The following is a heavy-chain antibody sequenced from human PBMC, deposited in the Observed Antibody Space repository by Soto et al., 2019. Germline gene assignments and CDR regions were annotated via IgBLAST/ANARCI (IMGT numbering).Heavy chain of an antibody. CDR1: GGSISSYY. V-gene: IGHV4-59*01. D-gene: IGHD3-22*01. CDR3: AREYYYDSSGWTLDY. CDR2: IYYSGST. J-gene: IGHJ4*02. Sequence: PSETLSLTCTVSGGSISSYYWSWIRQPPGKGLEWIGYIYYSGSTNYNPSLKSRVTISVDTSKNQFSLKLSSVTAADTAVYYCAREYYYDSSGWTLDYWDQGTLVTVSS.